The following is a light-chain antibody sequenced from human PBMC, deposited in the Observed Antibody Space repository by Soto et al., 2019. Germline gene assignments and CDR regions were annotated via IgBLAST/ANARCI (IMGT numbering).Light chain of an antibody. Sequence: SVLTQPASVSGSPGQSITISCTGTSIDVGRSSHVFWYQQHPGKAPKLIIYEVSSRPSGVSNRFSGSKSGNTASLTISGLQAEDEADYYCSAHTYGALVFGGGTKVTVL. CDR3: SAHTYGALV. J-gene: IGLJ2*01. CDR2: EVS. V-gene: IGLV2-14*01. CDR1: SIDVGRSSH.